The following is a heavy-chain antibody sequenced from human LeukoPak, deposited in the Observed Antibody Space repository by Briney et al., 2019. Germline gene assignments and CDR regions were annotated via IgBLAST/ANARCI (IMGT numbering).Heavy chain of an antibody. Sequence: PGRSLRLSCAASGFTFSSYGMHWLRQAPGKGLEWVAVIWYDGSNKYYADSVKGRFTISRDNSKNTLYLQMNRLRAADTALYYCARRVGGTPDYWGRGTLVTVSS. CDR1: GFTFSSYG. V-gene: IGHV3-33*01. CDR2: IWYDGSNK. J-gene: IGHJ4*02. D-gene: IGHD6-19*01. CDR3: ARRVGGTPDY.